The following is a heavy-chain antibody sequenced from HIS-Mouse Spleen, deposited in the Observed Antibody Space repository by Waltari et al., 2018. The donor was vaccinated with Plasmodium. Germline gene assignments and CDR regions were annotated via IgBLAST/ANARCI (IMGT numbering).Heavy chain of an antibody. V-gene: IGHV3-53*01. J-gene: IGHJ3*02. CDR1: GFTVSRTS. CDR3: ARGMKSSSSAFDI. D-gene: IGHD6-6*01. CDR2: IDSGGST. Sequence: EVQLVESGGGLLQPGGSLSLSCAASGFTVSRTSMSWFRQAPGKGLGWVSVIDSGGSTYYADSVKGRFTISRDNSKNTLYLQMNSLRAEDTAVYYCARGMKSSSSAFDIWGQGTMVTVSS.